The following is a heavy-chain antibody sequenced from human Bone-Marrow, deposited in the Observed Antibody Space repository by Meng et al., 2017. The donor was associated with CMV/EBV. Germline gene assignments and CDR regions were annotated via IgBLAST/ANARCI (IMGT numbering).Heavy chain of an antibody. J-gene: IGHJ4*02. Sequence: GESLKISCAASGFTFSRYIMNWVRQAPGKGLEWVSSISGGSSYIYCTDSVKGRFTISRDNSKNTLYLQMNSLRAEDTAVYYCARGPQYQLLNYWGQGTLVTVSS. CDR2: ISGGSSYI. CDR3: ARGPQYQLLNY. CDR1: GFTFSRYI. D-gene: IGHD2-2*01. V-gene: IGHV3-21*01.